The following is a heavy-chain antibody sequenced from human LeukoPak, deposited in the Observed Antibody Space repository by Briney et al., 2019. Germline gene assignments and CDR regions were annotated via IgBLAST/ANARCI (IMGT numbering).Heavy chain of an antibody. CDR3: ARDYGGSSPFDY. D-gene: IGHD4-23*01. Sequence: GGSLRLSCAASGFTFSSYAMHWVRQTPGKGLEYVSAISSNGDSTYYANSVKGRFTISRDNAKNSLYLHMNSLRAEDTAVYYCARDYGGSSPFDYWGQGTLVTVSS. CDR1: GFTFSSYA. J-gene: IGHJ4*02. V-gene: IGHV3-64*01. CDR2: ISSNGDST.